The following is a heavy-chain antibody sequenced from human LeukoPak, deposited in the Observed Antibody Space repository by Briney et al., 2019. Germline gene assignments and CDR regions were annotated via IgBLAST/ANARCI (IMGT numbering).Heavy chain of an antibody. J-gene: IGHJ5*02. V-gene: IGHV3-9*01. CDR1: GFTFDDYA. Sequence: SLRLSCAASGFTFDDYAMHCVRQAPGKGLEWVSGISWNSGSIGYADSVKGRFTISRDNAKNSLYLQMNSLRAEDTALYYCAKGRDKYQLLSKNWFDPWGQGTLVTVSS. CDR2: ISWNSGSI. CDR3: AKGRDKYQLLSKNWFDP. D-gene: IGHD2-2*01.